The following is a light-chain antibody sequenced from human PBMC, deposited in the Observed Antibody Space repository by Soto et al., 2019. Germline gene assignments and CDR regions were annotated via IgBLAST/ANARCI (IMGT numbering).Light chain of an antibody. CDR2: SAS. V-gene: IGKV3-15*01. CDR1: QRVGIN. J-gene: IGKJ1*01. Sequence: EIVMTQSPATLSVSPGETATLSCRASQRVGINLAWYQQKPGQAPRLLIYSASTRASGIPDRFSGSGSGTEFTLPISRLQSEDFAFFYCQQYDGLPRTFGQGTKVEIK. CDR3: QQYDGLPRT.